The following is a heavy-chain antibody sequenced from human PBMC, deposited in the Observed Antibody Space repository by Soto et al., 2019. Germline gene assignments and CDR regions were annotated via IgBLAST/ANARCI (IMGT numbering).Heavy chain of an antibody. J-gene: IGHJ4*02. Sequence: EVQLVESGGGLVQPGGSLRVSCAASGFTFSGSWMHWVRQAPGKGLVWVSRINTAGSSTTYADSVKGRFTISRDNAKNTLFLQMNSLRAEDTAVYYCAGGILGAEQSDYWGQGTLVTVSS. V-gene: IGHV3-74*01. CDR1: GFTFSGSW. D-gene: IGHD6-25*01. CDR3: AGGILGAEQSDY. CDR2: INTAGSST.